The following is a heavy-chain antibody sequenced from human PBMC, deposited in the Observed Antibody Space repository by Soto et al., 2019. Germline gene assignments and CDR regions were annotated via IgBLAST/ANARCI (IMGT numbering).Heavy chain of an antibody. CDR3: ARDSGIPGRYWYFGL. Sequence: QVQLVQSGAEVKKPGASVKVSCTTYGYTFSDYFLHWVRQAPGQGPEWMGFINPKRGGTEYAQKFHGRVTMTRDTSSSTVYMDLSGLTSDDTAIYYCARDSGIPGRYWYFGLWGRGTLVTVSS. V-gene: IGHV1-2*02. D-gene: IGHD2-21*01. CDR2: INPKRGGT. J-gene: IGHJ2*01. CDR1: GYTFSDYF.